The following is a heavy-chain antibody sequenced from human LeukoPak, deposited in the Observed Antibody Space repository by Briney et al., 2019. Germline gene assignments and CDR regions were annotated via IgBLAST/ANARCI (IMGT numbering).Heavy chain of an antibody. CDR1: GFTFSDYY. V-gene: IGHV3-30*03. D-gene: IGHD6-6*01. CDR2: ISYDGSNK. CDR3: ARDREYSSSYFDY. J-gene: IGHJ4*02. Sequence: GGSLRLSCAASGFTFSDYYMSWIRQAPGKGLEWVAVISYDGSNKYYADSVKGRFTISRDNSKNTLYLQMNSLRAEDTAVYYCARDREYSSSYFDYWGQGTLVTVSS.